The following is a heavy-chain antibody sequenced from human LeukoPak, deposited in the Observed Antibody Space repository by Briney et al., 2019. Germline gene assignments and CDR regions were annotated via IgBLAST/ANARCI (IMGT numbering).Heavy chain of an antibody. Sequence: GGSLRLSCAASGFTFNTHGMHWVRQAPGKGLEWLAAIWFDGSVKHYSDAVKGRFTISRDNSLNTLYLQMNSLRVEDTAIYYCAKDTAIQLLEPAFWGQGTLVTVSS. J-gene: IGHJ4*02. CDR2: IWFDGSVK. D-gene: IGHD3-3*01. V-gene: IGHV3-33*06. CDR1: GFTFNTHG. CDR3: AKDTAIQLLEPAF.